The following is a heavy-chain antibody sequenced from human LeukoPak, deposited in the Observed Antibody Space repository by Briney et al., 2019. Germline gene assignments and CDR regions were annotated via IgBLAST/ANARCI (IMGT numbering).Heavy chain of an antibody. CDR3: AKDRNRMRGYSYYFDY. CDR1: GFTFSSYG. CDR2: ISYDGSNK. Sequence: PSGRSLRLSCAASGFTFSSYGMHWVRQAPGKGLEWVAVISYDGSNKYYADSVKGRFTISRDNSKNTLYLQMNSLRAEDTAVYYCAKDRNRMRGYSYYFDYWGQGTLVTVSS. D-gene: IGHD5-18*01. J-gene: IGHJ4*02. V-gene: IGHV3-30*18.